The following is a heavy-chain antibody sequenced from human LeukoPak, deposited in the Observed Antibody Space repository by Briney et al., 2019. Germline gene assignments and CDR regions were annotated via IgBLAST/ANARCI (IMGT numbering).Heavy chain of an antibody. Sequence: SETLSLTCTVSGGSISSYWWSWIRQPPGKGLECVGYIHHRGSTNYNPSLRSRITISVDHSKNQFSLKLNSVTAADTAVYYCARAHVDTAMVDYWGQGTLVTVSS. CDR1: GGSISSYW. V-gene: IGHV4-59*01. CDR2: IHHRGST. D-gene: IGHD5-18*01. J-gene: IGHJ4*02. CDR3: ARAHVDTAMVDY.